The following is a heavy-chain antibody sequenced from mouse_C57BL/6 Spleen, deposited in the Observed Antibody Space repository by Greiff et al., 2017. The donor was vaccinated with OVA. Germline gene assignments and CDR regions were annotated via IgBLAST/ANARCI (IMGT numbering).Heavy chain of an antibody. CDR3: ARGRKLGWYFDV. J-gene: IGHJ1*03. Sequence: VQLQQPGTELVKPGASVKLSCKAFGYTFTSYWMHWVKQRPGQGLEWIGNINPSNGGTNYNEKFKSKATLTVDKSSSTAYMQLSSLTSEDSAVYYCARGRKLGWYFDVWGTGTTVTVSS. CDR1: GYTFTSYW. CDR2: INPSNGGT. V-gene: IGHV1-53*01. D-gene: IGHD1-3*01.